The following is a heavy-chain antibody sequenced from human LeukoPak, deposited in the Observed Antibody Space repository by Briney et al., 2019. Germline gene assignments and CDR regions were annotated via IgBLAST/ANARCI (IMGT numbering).Heavy chain of an antibody. J-gene: IGHJ4*02. V-gene: IGHV5-51*01. D-gene: IGHD2-2*01. CDR1: GYSFTDYW. CDR3: ATLGYCSNTNCYAEFDY. CDR2: IYPGDSDT. Sequence: GESLKISCKGSGYSFTDYWIGWVRQMPGKGLEWMGIIYPGDSDTRYSPSFQGQVTISADKSISTAYLQWSTLKASDTAMYYCATLGYCSNTNCYAEFDYWGQGTLVTVSS.